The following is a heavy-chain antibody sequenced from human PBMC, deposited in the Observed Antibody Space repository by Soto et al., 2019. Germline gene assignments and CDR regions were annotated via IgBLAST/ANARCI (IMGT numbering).Heavy chain of an antibody. D-gene: IGHD3-16*01. CDR2: INPDGSTT. CDR3: ARYLRGTPDY. J-gene: IGHJ4*02. CDR1: GFTFSTYW. Sequence: PGGSLRLSCAASGFTFSTYWMNWVRQAPGKGLVWISLINPDGSTTTYADSVKGRFIISRDNTKNTVYLQMNSLRVEDTAVYYCARYLRGTPDYWGQGILVPVSS. V-gene: IGHV3-74*01.